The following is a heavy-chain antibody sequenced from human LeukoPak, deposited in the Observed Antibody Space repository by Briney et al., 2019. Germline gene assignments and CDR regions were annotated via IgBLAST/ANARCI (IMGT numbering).Heavy chain of an antibody. Sequence: SETLSLTCAVYGGSFSGYYWSWIRQPPGKGLEWIGEINHSGSTNYNPSLKSRVTISVDTSKNQFSLKLSSVTAADTAVYYCARGRYYYDSGGYYPGYYMDVWGKGTTVTVSS. CDR3: ARGRYYYDSGGYYPGYYMDV. CDR1: GGSFSGYY. V-gene: IGHV4-34*01. CDR2: INHSGST. D-gene: IGHD3-22*01. J-gene: IGHJ6*03.